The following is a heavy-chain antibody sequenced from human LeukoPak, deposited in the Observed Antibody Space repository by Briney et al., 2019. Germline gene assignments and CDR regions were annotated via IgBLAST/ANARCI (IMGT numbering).Heavy chain of an antibody. D-gene: IGHD3-16*01. J-gene: IGHJ5*02. CDR3: ARDEYVLTSFDP. Sequence: ASVKVSCKASGYTFTGYYMHWVRQAPGQGLEWMGWINPNSGDTNYAQKFQGRVTTTRDTSISTAYMELSRLRSDDTAVYYCARDEYVLTSFDPWGQGTLVTVSS. V-gene: IGHV1-2*02. CDR1: GYTFTGYY. CDR2: INPNSGDT.